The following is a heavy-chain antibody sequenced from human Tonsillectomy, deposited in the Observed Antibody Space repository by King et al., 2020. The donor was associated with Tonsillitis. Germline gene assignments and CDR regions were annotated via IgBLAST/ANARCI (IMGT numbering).Heavy chain of an antibody. J-gene: IGHJ3*02. V-gene: IGHV4-39*01. D-gene: IGHD5-18*01. CDR3: ARLSGYSYGYAFDI. CDR2: IYYSGST. Sequence: QLQESGPGLVKPSETLSLTRTVSGGSISSSSYYWGWIRQPPGKGLEWIGSIYYSGSTYYNPSLKSRVTISVDTSKNQFSLKLSSVTAADTAVYYCARLSGYSYGYAFDIWGQGTMVTVSS. CDR1: GGSISSSSYY.